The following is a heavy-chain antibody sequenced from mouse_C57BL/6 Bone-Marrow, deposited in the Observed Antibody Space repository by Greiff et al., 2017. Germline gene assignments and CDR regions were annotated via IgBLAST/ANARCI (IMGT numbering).Heavy chain of an antibody. D-gene: IGHD1-1*01. CDR3: ASEDYGDDYYAGRDY. CDR1: GYSFTDYY. V-gene: IGHV1-39*01. CDR2: INPNYGTT. Sequence: VQLQQSGAELVKPGASVKISCKASGYSFTDYYMHWVKQRHGKGLEWIGVINPNYGTTSYNQKFKGKATLTVDQSSSTAYMQLNSLTSEDSAVYYGASEDYGDDYYAGRDYWGQGTSVTGSS. J-gene: IGHJ4*01.